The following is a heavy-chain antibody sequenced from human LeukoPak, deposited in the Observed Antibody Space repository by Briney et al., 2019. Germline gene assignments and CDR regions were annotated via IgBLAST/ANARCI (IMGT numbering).Heavy chain of an antibody. CDR1: GGSISSSSYY. CDR2: IYYSGST. CDR3: ARIVANPDAFDI. J-gene: IGHJ3*02. D-gene: IGHD5-12*01. Sequence: SETLSLTCTVSGGSISSSSYYWSWIRQPPGKGLEWIGYIYYSGSTNYNPSLKSRVTISVDTSKNHFSLKLNSVTAADTAVYYCARIVANPDAFDIWGQGTMVTVSS. V-gene: IGHV4-61*03.